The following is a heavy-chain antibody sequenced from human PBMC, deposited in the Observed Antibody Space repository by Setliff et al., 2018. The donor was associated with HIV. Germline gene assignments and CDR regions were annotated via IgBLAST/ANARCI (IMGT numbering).Heavy chain of an antibody. D-gene: IGHD3-16*01. CDR1: GYTFTGYY. Sequence: ASVKVSCKASGYTFTGYYMHWVRQAPGQGLDWMGRIIPILGIANHVHKFQGRVTITADKSTSTAYMELNSLRSEDTAVYYCARSSYYDVNSPFDYWGQGTQVTVSS. CDR3: ARSSYYDVNSPFDY. J-gene: IGHJ4*02. V-gene: IGHV1-69*02. CDR2: IIPILGIA.